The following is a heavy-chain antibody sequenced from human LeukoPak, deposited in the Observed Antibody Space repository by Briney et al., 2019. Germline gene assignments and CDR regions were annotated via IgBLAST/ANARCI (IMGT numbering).Heavy chain of an antibody. D-gene: IGHD2-15*01. J-gene: IGHJ6*03. CDR2: IYTSEST. V-gene: IGHV4-61*02. Sequence: SETLSLTCSVSGGSISSSNYYWSWIRQPAGKGLEWIGRIYTSESTNYNPSLKSRVTISVDTSKNQFSLKLSSVTAADTGVYSCARGAYCSGGSCGIEVYYYYMDVWGKGTTVTVSS. CDR3: ARGAYCSGGSCGIEVYYYYMDV. CDR1: GGSISSSNYY.